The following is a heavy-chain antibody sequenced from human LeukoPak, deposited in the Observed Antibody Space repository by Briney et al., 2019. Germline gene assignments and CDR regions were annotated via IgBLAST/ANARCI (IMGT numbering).Heavy chain of an antibody. V-gene: IGHV4-59*01. J-gene: IGHJ4*02. CDR2: IYYSGST. CDR3: ARDKGSHCSSTSCPIDY. CDR1: GGSISSYY. D-gene: IGHD2-2*01. Sequence: SETPSLTCTVSGGSISSYYWSWIRQPPGKGLEWIGYIYYSGSTNYNPSLKSRVTISVDTSKNQFSLKLSSVTAADTAVYYCARDKGSHCSSTSCPIDYWGQGALVTVSS.